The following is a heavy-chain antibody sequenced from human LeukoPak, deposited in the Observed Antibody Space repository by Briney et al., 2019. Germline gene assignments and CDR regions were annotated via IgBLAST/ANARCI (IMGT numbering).Heavy chain of an antibody. CDR2: IIPIFGIA. CDR3: ARKYYYDSSGYSPHAFDI. J-gene: IGHJ3*02. Sequence: SVTVSCKASGGTFSSYAISWVRQAPGQGLEWMGRIIPIFGIANYAQKFQGRVTITADKSTSTAYMELSSLRSEDTAVYYCARKYYYDSSGYSPHAFDIWGQGTMVTVSS. CDR1: GGTFSSYA. D-gene: IGHD3-22*01. V-gene: IGHV1-69*04.